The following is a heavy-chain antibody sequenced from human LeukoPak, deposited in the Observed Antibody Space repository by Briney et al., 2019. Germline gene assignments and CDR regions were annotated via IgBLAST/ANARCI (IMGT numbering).Heavy chain of an antibody. D-gene: IGHD2-15*01. J-gene: IGHJ3*02. Sequence: PSETLSLTCTVSGVSISSYYWSWIRQSPGKGLEWIGYIYYSGSTNYNPSLKSRVTMSVDTSKNQFSLKLSSVTAADTAVYYCARADCSGGSCYAFDIWGQGTMVTVSS. CDR1: GVSISSYY. CDR2: IYYSGST. V-gene: IGHV4-59*01. CDR3: ARADCSGGSCYAFDI.